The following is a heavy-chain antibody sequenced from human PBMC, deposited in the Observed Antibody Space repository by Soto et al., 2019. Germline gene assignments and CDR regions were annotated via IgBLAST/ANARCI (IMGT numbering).Heavy chain of an antibody. V-gene: IGHV1-69*13. Sequence: ASVKVSCKASGCTFSSYAISWVRQAPGQGLEWMGGIIPIFGTANYAQNFQGIVTITADESTSTAYMELRSLRYEDTAVYYSSYYYDSSGYPYYFDYWGQGTLVTVSS. CDR1: GCTFSSYA. CDR3: SYYYDSSGYPYYFDY. J-gene: IGHJ4*02. D-gene: IGHD3-22*01. CDR2: IIPIFGTA.